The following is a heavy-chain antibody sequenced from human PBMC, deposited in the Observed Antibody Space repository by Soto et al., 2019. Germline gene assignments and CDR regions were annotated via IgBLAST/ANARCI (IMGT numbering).Heavy chain of an antibody. D-gene: IGHD1-26*01. Sequence: QVQLVQSGAEVKKPGASVKVSCKASGYTFTSYGISWVRQAPGQGLEWMGWVNAYNGNTNYAQKFPGRVTMTTATSTSTDDRELRSLRSDDTAVYYCARAAVYSRTGFDSWGQGTLVTVSS. CDR2: VNAYNGNT. CDR1: GYTFTSYG. CDR3: ARAAVYSRTGFDS. J-gene: IGHJ5*01. V-gene: IGHV1-18*01.